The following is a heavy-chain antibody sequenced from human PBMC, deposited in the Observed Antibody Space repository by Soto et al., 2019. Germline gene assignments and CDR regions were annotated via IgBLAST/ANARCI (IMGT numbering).Heavy chain of an antibody. Sequence: QVQLVQSGAEVKKPGASVKVSCKASGYTFTGYHLHWVRQAPGQGLEWMGWVNPNSGDTNYVQKFQGRVTMTRDTSISTAYMELSSLKSDDTAVYFCARPSCSSGNCHGYFDPWGQGTLVTVSS. CDR1: GYTFTGYH. V-gene: IGHV1-2*02. CDR2: VNPNSGDT. D-gene: IGHD2-15*01. CDR3: ARPSCSSGNCHGYFDP. J-gene: IGHJ5*02.